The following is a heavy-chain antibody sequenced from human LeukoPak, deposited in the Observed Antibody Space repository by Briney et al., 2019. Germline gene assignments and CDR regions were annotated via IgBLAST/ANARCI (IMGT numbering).Heavy chain of an antibody. J-gene: IGHJ4*02. CDR3: ARDGGPYSSPFDY. CDR2: ISSRSSSI. V-gene: IGHV3-48*01. D-gene: IGHD6-13*01. Sequence: GGSLRLSCAASGFTFSSYSMNWVRQAPGKGLEWISYISSRSSSIYYADSVKGRFTVSRDNAKNSLYLQMNSLRAEDTAVYYCARDGGPYSSPFDYWGQGTLVTVSS. CDR1: GFTFSSYS.